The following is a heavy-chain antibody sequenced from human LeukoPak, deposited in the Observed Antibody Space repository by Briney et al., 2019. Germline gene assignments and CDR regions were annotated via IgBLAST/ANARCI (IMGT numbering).Heavy chain of an antibody. J-gene: IGHJ6*02. CDR2: IIPILGIA. Sequence: SVKVSCKASGGTFSSYAISWVRRAPGQGLEWMGRIIPILGIANYAQKFQGRVTITADKSTSTAYMELSSLRSEDTAVYYCAREGCSSTSCYFGHYYYGMDVWGQGTTVTVSS. CDR3: AREGCSSTSCYFGHYYYGMDV. CDR1: GGTFSSYA. V-gene: IGHV1-69*04. D-gene: IGHD2-2*01.